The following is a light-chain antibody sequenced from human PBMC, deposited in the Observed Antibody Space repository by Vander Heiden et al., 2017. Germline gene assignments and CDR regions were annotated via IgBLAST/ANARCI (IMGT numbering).Light chain of an antibody. Sequence: DIQMTQSPSTLSASVGDRVTIPCRASQTINNWLAWYQQKPGKAPKLLIYSTSTLESGVPSRFSGSRSGTEFTLTISSLQPDDFATYHCQQYLTYPWTFGQGTKVDFK. V-gene: IGKV1-5*03. CDR3: QQYLTYPWT. CDR2: STS. CDR1: QTINNW. J-gene: IGKJ1*01.